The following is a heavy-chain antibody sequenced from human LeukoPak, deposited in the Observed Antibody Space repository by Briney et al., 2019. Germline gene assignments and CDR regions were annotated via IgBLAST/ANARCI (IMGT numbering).Heavy chain of an antibody. D-gene: IGHD1-26*01. V-gene: IGHV3-74*01. J-gene: IGHJ4*02. CDR1: RFTLSYYW. Sequence: GGSLRLSCVAPRFTLSYYWMHWVRQVPGKGLVWVSRINKDGTTTDYADSVKGRFTISRDNAKNTVFLQMTSLRLEDTAIYYCVRDWFSEGSAAFDSWGQGTLVTVSS. CDR2: INKDGTTT. CDR3: VRDWFSEGSAAFDS.